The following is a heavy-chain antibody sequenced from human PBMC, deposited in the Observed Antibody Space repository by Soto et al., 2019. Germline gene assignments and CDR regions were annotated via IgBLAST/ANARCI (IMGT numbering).Heavy chain of an antibody. CDR1: GFTFSSYS. J-gene: IGHJ4*02. CDR3: ARAWVYGSGSYYAMYYFDY. Sequence: GGSLRLSCAASGFTFSSYSMNWVRQAPGKGLEWVSSISSSSSYIYYADSVKGRFTISRDNAKNSLYLQMNSLRAEDTAVYYCARAWVYGSGSYYAMYYFDYWGQGTLVTVSS. V-gene: IGHV3-21*01. D-gene: IGHD3-10*01. CDR2: ISSSSSYI.